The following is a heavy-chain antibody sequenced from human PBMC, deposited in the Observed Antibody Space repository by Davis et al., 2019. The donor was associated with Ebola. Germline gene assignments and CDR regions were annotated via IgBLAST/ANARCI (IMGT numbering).Heavy chain of an antibody. Sequence: GESLKISCAASGFTFSSYSMNWVRQAPGKGLEWVSYISSSSSTIYYADSVKGRFTISRDNAKNSLYLQMNSLRDEDTAVYYCARDDSIVVVTAIDYWGQGTLVTVSS. CDR2: ISSSSSTI. V-gene: IGHV3-48*02. D-gene: IGHD2-21*02. CDR1: GFTFSSYS. J-gene: IGHJ4*02. CDR3: ARDDSIVVVTAIDY.